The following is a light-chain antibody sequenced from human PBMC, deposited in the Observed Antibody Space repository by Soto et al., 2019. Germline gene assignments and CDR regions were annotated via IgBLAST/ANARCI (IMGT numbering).Light chain of an antibody. CDR1: SSDIGAYNY. Sequence: QSALTQPASVSGSPGQSITISCTGTSSDIGAYNYVSWYQQHPSRVPKLIIYEVTNRPSGVSNRFSGSKSGNTASLTISGLQAGDEADYYCSSFTTSSTRLFGGGTKVTVL. CDR2: EVT. J-gene: IGLJ2*01. CDR3: SSFTTSSTRL. V-gene: IGLV2-14*01.